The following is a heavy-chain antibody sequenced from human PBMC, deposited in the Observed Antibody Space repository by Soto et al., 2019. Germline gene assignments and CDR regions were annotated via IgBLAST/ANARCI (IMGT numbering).Heavy chain of an antibody. J-gene: IGHJ3*02. CDR2: IYYSGST. V-gene: IGHV4-59*01. CDR1: GGSISSYY. Sequence: PSETLSLTCTVSGGSISSYYWSSIRQPPGKGLEWIGYIYYSGSTNYNPSLKSRVTISVDTSKNQFSLKLSSVTAADTAVYYCARDRSGRNAFDIWGQGTMVTVSS. D-gene: IGHD1-26*01. CDR3: ARDRSGRNAFDI.